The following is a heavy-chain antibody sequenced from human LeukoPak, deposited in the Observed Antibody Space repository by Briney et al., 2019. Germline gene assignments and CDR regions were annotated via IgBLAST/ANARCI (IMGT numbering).Heavy chain of an antibody. CDR1: GFTFSGSA. J-gene: IGHJ3*02. Sequence: VGSLRLSCAASGFTFSGSAMHWVRQASGKGLEWVGRIRSKANSYATAYAASVEGRSTISRDDSKNTAYLQMNSLKTEDTAVYYCTRGLPYYYDSSGYPLDAFDIWGQGTMVTVSS. D-gene: IGHD3-22*01. CDR3: TRGLPYYYDSSGYPLDAFDI. V-gene: IGHV3-73*01. CDR2: IRSKANSYAT.